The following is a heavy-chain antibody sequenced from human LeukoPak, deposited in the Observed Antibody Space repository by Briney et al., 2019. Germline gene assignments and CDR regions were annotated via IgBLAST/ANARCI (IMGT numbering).Heavy chain of an antibody. CDR2: ISSNGDST. D-gene: IGHD3-16*01. Sequence: PGGSLRLSCAASGFSLSSYTMHWVRQAPGKGLESVSAISSNGDSTYYMHSVKDRFTISRDNSKNTVYLQMGSLRPEDMAVYYCGREVDGGFDPWGQGTLVTVSS. CDR3: GREVDGGFDP. V-gene: IGHV3-64*01. J-gene: IGHJ5*02. CDR1: GFSLSSYT.